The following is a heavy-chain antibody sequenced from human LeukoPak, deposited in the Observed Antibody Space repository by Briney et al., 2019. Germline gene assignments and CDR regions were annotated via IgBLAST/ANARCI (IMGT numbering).Heavy chain of an antibody. CDR3: VRDQDYGAQFDY. J-gene: IGHJ4*02. V-gene: IGHV3-48*01. CDR1: GFAFSSYS. Sequence: GGSLRLSCVGSGFAFSSYSMNWVRQAPGKGLEWVAYISRSVSTKYYADSVKGRFTISRDNAKNSLYLQMNSLRGEDTAVYYCVRDQDYGAQFDYWGQGTLVTVSS. CDR2: ISRSVSTK. D-gene: IGHD4-17*01.